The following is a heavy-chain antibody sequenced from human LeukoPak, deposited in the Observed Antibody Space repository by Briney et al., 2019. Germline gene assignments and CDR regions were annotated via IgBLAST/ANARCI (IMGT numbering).Heavy chain of an antibody. Sequence: GASVKVSCKASGYTFTSYGISWVRQAPGQGLEWMGWISAYNGNTNYAQKLQGRVDKTRDTAGSTAYMELRSLRSDDTAVYYCARVGEYSSSWHLVMDYWGQGTLVTVSS. CDR2: ISAYNGNT. J-gene: IGHJ4*02. CDR3: ARVGEYSSSWHLVMDY. CDR1: GYTFTSYG. V-gene: IGHV1-18*01. D-gene: IGHD6-13*01.